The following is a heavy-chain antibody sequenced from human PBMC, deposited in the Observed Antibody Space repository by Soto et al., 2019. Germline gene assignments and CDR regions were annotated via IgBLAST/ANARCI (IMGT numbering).Heavy chain of an antibody. CDR2: IYYSGST. Sequence: PSETLSLTCTVSGGSISSGGYYWSWIRQHPGKGLEWIGYIYYSGSTYHNPSLKSRVTISVDASKNQFSLKLSSVTAADTAVYYCARVGVVAAPPFDPWGQGTLVTVSS. V-gene: IGHV4-31*03. CDR3: ARVGVVAAPPFDP. CDR1: GGSISSGGYY. D-gene: IGHD2-15*01. J-gene: IGHJ5*02.